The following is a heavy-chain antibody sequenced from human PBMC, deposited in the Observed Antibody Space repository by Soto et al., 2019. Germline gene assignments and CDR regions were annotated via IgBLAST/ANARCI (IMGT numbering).Heavy chain of an antibody. Sequence: EVQLVESGGGLVQPGGSLRLSCAASGFTVSSNYMSWVRQVPGKGLEWVAVIYSGGSTYYADSVKGRFTISRDNSKNTLYLQRNSLRAEDTAVYYCARDAKVYDFWSGHPDAFDIWGQGTMVTVSS. J-gene: IGHJ3*02. CDR2: IYSGGST. CDR1: GFTVSSNY. CDR3: ARDAKVYDFWSGHPDAFDI. D-gene: IGHD3-3*01. V-gene: IGHV3-66*01.